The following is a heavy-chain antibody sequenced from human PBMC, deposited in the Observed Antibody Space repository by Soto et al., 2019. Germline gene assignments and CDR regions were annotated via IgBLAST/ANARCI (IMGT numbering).Heavy chain of an antibody. CDR1: GFSFSAFS. V-gene: IGHV3-48*02. CDR3: AREGGRHCSPTRCYNAFDI. Sequence: EVLLVESGGGLVQPGGSLRLSCASSGFSFSAFSMNWVRQAPGKGLEWVSYISSSSNTIYYADSLKGLFTISRDNAQNTLYLQMNSLRDEDTAVYYCAREGGRHCSPTRCYNAFDIWGQGTMVTVSS. CDR2: ISSSSNTI. J-gene: IGHJ3*02. D-gene: IGHD2-2*02.